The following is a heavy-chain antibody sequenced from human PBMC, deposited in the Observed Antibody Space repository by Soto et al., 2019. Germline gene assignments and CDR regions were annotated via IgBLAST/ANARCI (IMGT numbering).Heavy chain of an antibody. CDR2: IYYSGST. Sequence: SETLSLTCTVSGCSISSGGYYWSWIRQHPGKGLEWIGYIYYSGSTYYNPSLKSRVTISVDTSKNQFSLKLSSVTAADTAVYYCARTTYYDFWSGYLGFDYWGQGTLVTVSS. V-gene: IGHV4-31*03. CDR3: ARTTYYDFWSGYLGFDY. CDR1: GCSISSGGYY. D-gene: IGHD3-3*01. J-gene: IGHJ4*02.